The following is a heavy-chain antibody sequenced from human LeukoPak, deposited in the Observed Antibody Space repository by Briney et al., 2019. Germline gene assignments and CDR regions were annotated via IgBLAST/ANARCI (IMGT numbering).Heavy chain of an antibody. CDR3: VIPCIAVPVTPEF. J-gene: IGHJ4*02. CDR2: ISSSGGTT. CDR1: GFTFSSYA. V-gene: IGHV3-23*01. Sequence: GGSLRLSCAASGFTFSSYAMTWVRQAPGKGLEWVSVISSSGGTTYYTDSVKGRFIIYRDNSKNTLDLQMNSLRDHDTGVHYCVIPCIAVPVTPEFWGQGT. D-gene: IGHD6-19*01.